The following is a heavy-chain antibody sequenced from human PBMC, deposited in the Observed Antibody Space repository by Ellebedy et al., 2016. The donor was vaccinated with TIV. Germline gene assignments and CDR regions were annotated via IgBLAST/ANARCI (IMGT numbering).Heavy chain of an antibody. D-gene: IGHD3-10*01. CDR3: ARGFRFGMDV. J-gene: IGHJ6*02. CDR2: IYSDAAT. CDR1: GLTFSTFR. Sequence: PGGSLRLSCLASGLTFSTFRMNWVRQAPGKGLEWLSVIYSDAATYYADSVKGRFTISRDNSKNTLYLQMNSLRAEDTAVYYCARGFRFGMDVWGQGTTVTVSS. V-gene: IGHV3-66*01.